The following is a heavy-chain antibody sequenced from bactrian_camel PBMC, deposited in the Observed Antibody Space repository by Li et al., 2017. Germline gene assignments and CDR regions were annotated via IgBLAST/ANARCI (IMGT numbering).Heavy chain of an antibody. Sequence: HVQLVESGGGLVQPGESLRLSCAASGFTFSSYSMSWVRQAPGKGLERVSTISRGSTITSYADDVKGRFTISRDNAENTVSLQMNSLKSEDTALYYCAAAVTGTGLAHNFWGQGTQVTVS. J-gene: IGHJ4*01. CDR2: ISRGSTIT. CDR3: AAAVTGTGLAHNF. V-gene: IGHV3-2*01. CDR1: GFTFSSYS. D-gene: IGHD6*01.